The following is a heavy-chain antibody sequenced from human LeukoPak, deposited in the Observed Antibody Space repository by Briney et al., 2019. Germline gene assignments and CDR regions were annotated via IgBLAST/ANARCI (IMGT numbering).Heavy chain of an antibody. J-gene: IGHJ4*02. CDR2: IYYSGGT. Sequence: SETLSLTCTVSGGSISSSSYYWGWIRQPPGKGLEWIGSIYYSGGTYYNPSLKSRVTISVDTSKNQFSLKLSSVTAADTAVYYCANIGESNDYWGQGTLVTVSS. D-gene: IGHD3-10*01. V-gene: IGHV4-39*07. CDR3: ANIGESNDY. CDR1: GGSISSSSYY.